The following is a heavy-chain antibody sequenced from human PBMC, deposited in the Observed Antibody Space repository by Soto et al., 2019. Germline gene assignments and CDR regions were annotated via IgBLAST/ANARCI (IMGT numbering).Heavy chain of an antibody. CDR1: GFTFSSYE. D-gene: IGHD5-12*01. Sequence: PGGSLRLSCAASGFTFSSYEMNRVRQAPGKGLEWVSYISSSGSTIYYADSVKGRFTISRDNAKNSLYLQMNSLRAEDTAVYYCARDQSVASPFDIWGQGTMVTVSS. CDR2: ISSSGSTI. V-gene: IGHV3-48*03. J-gene: IGHJ3*02. CDR3: ARDQSVASPFDI.